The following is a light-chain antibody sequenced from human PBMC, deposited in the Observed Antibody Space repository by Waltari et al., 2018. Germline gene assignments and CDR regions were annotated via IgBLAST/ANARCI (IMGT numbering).Light chain of an antibody. CDR2: YAN. Sequence: IQMSQSPSSLSASVGDRVTITCRASQGISSYFNWYQQKPGKAPKLLIYYANSLESGVPSSFSGSGSGTEFTLTISSLQPEDFATYYCQQGNSNPYSFGQGTKVEIK. V-gene: IGKV1-13*02. J-gene: IGKJ2*03. CDR1: QGISSY. CDR3: QQGNSNPYS.